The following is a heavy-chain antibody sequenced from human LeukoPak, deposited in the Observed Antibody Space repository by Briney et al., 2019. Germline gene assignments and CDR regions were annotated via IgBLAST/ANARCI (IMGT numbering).Heavy chain of an antibody. D-gene: IGHD3-3*01. V-gene: IGHV3-23*01. CDR3: AKSEDFWSGYYIPVNFDY. CDR1: GFTFSSYA. J-gene: IGHJ4*02. CDR2: ISGSGGST. Sequence: GGSLRLSCVASGFTFSSYAMSWVRQAPGKGLEWVSAISGSGGSTYYADSVKGRFTISRDNSKNTLYLQMNSLRAEDTAVYYCAKSEDFWSGYYIPVNFDYWGQGTLVTVSS.